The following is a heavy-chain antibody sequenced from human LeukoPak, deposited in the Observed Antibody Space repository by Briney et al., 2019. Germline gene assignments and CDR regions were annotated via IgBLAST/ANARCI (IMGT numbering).Heavy chain of an antibody. CDR1: GFTFSSYA. CDR2: ISSNGGST. Sequence: GGSLRLSCAASGFTFSSYAMHWVRQAPGKGLEYVSAISSNGGSTYYANSVRGRFTISRDNSKNTLYLQMGSLRAEDMAVYYCARDSYGSWWGQGTLVTVSS. J-gene: IGHJ4*02. V-gene: IGHV3-64*01. CDR3: ARDSYGSW. D-gene: IGHD3-10*01.